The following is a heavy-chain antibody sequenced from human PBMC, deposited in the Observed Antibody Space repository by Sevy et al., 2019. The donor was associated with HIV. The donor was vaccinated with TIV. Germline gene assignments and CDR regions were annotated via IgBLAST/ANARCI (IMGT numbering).Heavy chain of an antibody. V-gene: IGHV3-33*01. D-gene: IGHD6-19*01. CDR3: ARGSLYISGWSESLDY. Sequence: GGSLRLSCVASGFTFGTYGMDWVRQAPGKGLEWVAVIWYDGNNKYYGDSVKGRFTISRDNSKNTLYLQMNSLRAEDTAVYYCARGSLYISGWSESLDYWGQGTLVTVSS. J-gene: IGHJ4*02. CDR2: IWYDGNNK. CDR1: GFTFGTYG.